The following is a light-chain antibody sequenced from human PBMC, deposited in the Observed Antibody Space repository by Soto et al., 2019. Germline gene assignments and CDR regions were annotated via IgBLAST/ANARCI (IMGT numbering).Light chain of an antibody. CDR2: GAS. J-gene: IGKJ1*01. Sequence: EIVLTQSPGTLSLSPGERATLSCRASQSVSNSYVAWYQQIPGQAPRLLIFGASNRATGIPDRFSGSGSGTDFTLTISRPEPEDSAVYYCQQYGNAPPSTFGQGTKVDNK. CDR3: QQYGNAPPST. CDR1: QSVSNSY. V-gene: IGKV3-20*01.